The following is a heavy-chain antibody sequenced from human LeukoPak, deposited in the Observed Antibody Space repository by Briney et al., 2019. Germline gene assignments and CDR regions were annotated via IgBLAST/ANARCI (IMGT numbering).Heavy chain of an antibody. CDR2: ISWNSGSI. V-gene: IGHV3-9*01. CDR3: AKSPVYYYDSSGGYFDL. J-gene: IGHJ2*01. Sequence: PGGSLRLSCAASGFTFDDYAMHWVRQAPGKGLEWVSGISWNSGSIGYADSVKGRFTISRDNAKNSLYLQMNSLRAEDTALYYCAKSPVYYYDSSGGYFDLWGRGTLVTVSS. D-gene: IGHD3-22*01. CDR1: GFTFDDYA.